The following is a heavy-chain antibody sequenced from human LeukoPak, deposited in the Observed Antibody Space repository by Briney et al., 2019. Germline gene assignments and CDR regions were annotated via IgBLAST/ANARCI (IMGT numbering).Heavy chain of an antibody. V-gene: IGHV3-30*03. Sequence: PGGSLRLSCAASGFTFSSYGMHWVRQAPGKGLEWVAVISYDGSNKYYADSVKGRFTISRDNSKYTLYLQMNSLRAEDTAVYYCARGPVPAASPYYYYGMDVWGQGTTVTVSS. J-gene: IGHJ6*02. CDR2: ISYDGSNK. D-gene: IGHD2-2*01. CDR1: GFTFSSYG. CDR3: ARGPVPAASPYYYYGMDV.